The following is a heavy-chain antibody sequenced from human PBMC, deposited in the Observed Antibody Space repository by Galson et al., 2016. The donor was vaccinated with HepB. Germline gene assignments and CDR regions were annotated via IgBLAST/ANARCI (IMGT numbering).Heavy chain of an antibody. CDR1: GFTFNRHA. D-gene: IGHD6-13*01. Sequence: SLRLSCAASGFTFNRHAMSWVRRTPGKGPEWVSAIRGSGDSTDYADSVKGRFTISRDNSKNTVYLQMNTLRAEDTAVYYCARFLDNPARMSSSWYVAFSIWGQGTLVTVSS. CDR3: ARFLDNPARMSSSWYVAFSI. V-gene: IGHV3-23*01. CDR2: IRGSGDST. J-gene: IGHJ4*02.